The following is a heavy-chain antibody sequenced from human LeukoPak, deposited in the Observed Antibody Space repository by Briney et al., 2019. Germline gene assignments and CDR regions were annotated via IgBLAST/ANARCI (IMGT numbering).Heavy chain of an antibody. J-gene: IGHJ6*02. V-gene: IGHV3-7*03. Sequence: GGSLRLSCAASGFALSSHWMTWVRQAPGRGPEWVANVNRDGSETYYLDSVKGRFTISKDNAKNSLYLQMNSLRAEDTALYHCARNNAMDVWGQGTTVIVSS. CDR2: VNRDGSET. CDR3: ARNNAMDV. CDR1: GFALSSHW. D-gene: IGHD2-8*01.